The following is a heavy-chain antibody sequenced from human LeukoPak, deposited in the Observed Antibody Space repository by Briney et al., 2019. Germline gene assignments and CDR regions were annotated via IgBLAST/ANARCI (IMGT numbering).Heavy chain of an antibody. Sequence: GGSLRLSCAASGFTFSSYGMHWVRQARGKGLEWVAFIRCDGSNKYYADSVKGRFTISRDNAKNSLYLQMNSLRAEDTAVYYCAELGITMIGGVWGKGTTVTIAS. V-gene: IGHV3-30*02. J-gene: IGHJ6*04. CDR2: IRCDGSNK. CDR3: AELGITMIGGV. D-gene: IGHD3-10*02. CDR1: GFTFSSYG.